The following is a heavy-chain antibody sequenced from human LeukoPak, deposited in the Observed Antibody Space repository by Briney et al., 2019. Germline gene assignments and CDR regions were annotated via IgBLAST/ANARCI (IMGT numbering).Heavy chain of an antibody. CDR2: IKQDGSEK. J-gene: IGHJ3*02. D-gene: IGHD2-15*01. CDR3: ARHRSGGSQDDAFDI. CDR1: EFTFPVYW. Sequence: GGSLRLSCAASEFTFPVYWMTWVRQAPGKGLEGVADIKQDGSEKDYVDSVKGRFTISRQNAKNSLFLQMNSLRAEDTAVYYCARHRSGGSQDDAFDIWGQGTMVTVSS. V-gene: IGHV3-7*01.